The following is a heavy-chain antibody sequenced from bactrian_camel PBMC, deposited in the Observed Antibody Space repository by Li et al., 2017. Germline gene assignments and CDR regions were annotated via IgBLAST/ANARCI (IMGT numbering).Heavy chain of an antibody. D-gene: IGHD2*01. CDR3: AARTRGGTWCGLFTSMYFS. J-gene: IGHJ6*01. CDR1: GFTFSSYW. V-gene: IGHV3S25*01. CDR2: IISGVSGGSTT. Sequence: QLVESGGGLVQPGGSLRLPCAASGFTFSSYWMYWVRQAPGKGLEWVSTIISGVSGGSTTYYADSVKGRFTISQDNAQSTVYLQMDSLKPEDTAMYYCAARTRGGTWCGLFTSMYFSWGQGTQVTVS.